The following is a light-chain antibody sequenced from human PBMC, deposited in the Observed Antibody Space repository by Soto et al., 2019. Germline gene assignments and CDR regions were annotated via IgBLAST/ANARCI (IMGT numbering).Light chain of an antibody. V-gene: IGKV1-5*01. Sequence: DIQMTKSPSTLSASVGDRVTITCRASQSISSWLAWYQQKPGKAPKLLIYDASSLESGVPSSFSGSGSGTEFTLTISSLQSDDFATYYCQQYNSYSTFGQGTKVEIK. CDR3: QQYNSYST. CDR2: DAS. J-gene: IGKJ1*01. CDR1: QSISSW.